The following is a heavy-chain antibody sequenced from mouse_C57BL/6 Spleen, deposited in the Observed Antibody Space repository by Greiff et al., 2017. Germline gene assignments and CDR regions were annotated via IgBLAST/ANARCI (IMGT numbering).Heavy chain of an antibody. CDR1: GYTFTSYT. Sequence: QVQLQQSGAELAIPGASVKMSCKASGYTFTSYTMHWVKQRPGQGLEWIGYINPSSGYTKYNQKFKDKATLTADKSSSTAYMQLSSLTSEDSAVYYCARLLGGGYFDYWGQGTTLTVSS. J-gene: IGHJ2*01. CDR3: ARLLGGGYFDY. CDR2: INPSSGYT. D-gene: IGHD4-1*01. V-gene: IGHV1-4*01.